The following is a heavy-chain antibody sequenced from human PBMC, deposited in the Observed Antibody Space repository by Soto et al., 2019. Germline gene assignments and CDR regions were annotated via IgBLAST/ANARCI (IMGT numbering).Heavy chain of an antibody. J-gene: IGHJ4*02. CDR2: IYSGGST. CDR3: ARDATDRFPSYSSGYKGY. Sequence: GGSLRLSCAASGFTVSSNYMSWVRQAPGKGLEWVSVIYSGGSTYYADSVKGRFTISRDNSKNTLYLQMNSLRAEDTAVYYCARDATDRFPSYSSGYKGYWGQGTLVTVSS. CDR1: GFTVSSNY. D-gene: IGHD6-19*01. V-gene: IGHV3-66*01.